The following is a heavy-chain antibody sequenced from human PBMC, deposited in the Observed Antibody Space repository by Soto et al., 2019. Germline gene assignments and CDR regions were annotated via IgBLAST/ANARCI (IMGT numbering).Heavy chain of an antibody. V-gene: IGHV1-18*01. Sequence: QVHLVQSGAEVKEPGASVKVSCKASGYTFTSYGISWVRQAPGQGLEWMGYIGAYNDNANYAQKFQGRVTMTTDTATTTAYLELRSLSSDDTAVYYCARDYYSDYVFDYWGQGTRVTVSS. J-gene: IGHJ4*02. CDR3: ARDYYSDYVFDY. CDR1: GYTFTSYG. D-gene: IGHD4-17*01. CDR2: IGAYNDNA.